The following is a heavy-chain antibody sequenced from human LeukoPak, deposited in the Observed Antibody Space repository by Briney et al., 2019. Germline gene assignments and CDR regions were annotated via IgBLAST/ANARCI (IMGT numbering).Heavy chain of an antibody. V-gene: IGHV3-23*01. D-gene: IGHD2-2*01. CDR2: ISGSGGST. Sequence: PGGSLRLSCAASGFTFSSYAMSWVPQAPGKGLEWVSAISGSGGSTYYADSVKGRFTISRDNSKNTLYLQMNSLRAEDTAVYYCVARPAAMRRFDPWGQGTLVTVSS. CDR1: GFTFSSYA. J-gene: IGHJ5*02. CDR3: VARPAAMRRFDP.